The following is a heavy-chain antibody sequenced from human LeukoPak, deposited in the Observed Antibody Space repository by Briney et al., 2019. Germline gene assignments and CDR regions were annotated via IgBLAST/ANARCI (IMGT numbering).Heavy chain of an antibody. CDR3: ARDIGQQWLLSLDS. V-gene: IGHV3-21*01. J-gene: IGHJ4*02. CDR1: GFTFSSYS. CDR2: ISSSSSYI. D-gene: IGHD5-18*01. Sequence: GSLRLSCAASGFTFSSYSMNWVRQAPGKGLEWVSSISSSSSYIYYADSVKGRFTISRDNSKNTLYLQMNSLRAEDTAVYYCARDIGQQWLLSLDSWGQGTLVTDSS.